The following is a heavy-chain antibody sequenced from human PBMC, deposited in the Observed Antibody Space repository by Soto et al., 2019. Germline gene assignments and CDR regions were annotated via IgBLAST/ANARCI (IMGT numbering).Heavy chain of an antibody. CDR2: INSDGSST. CDR3: ARGGPSGCSSTSCQFYYYYYYMDV. J-gene: IGHJ6*03. Sequence: GGSLRLSCAASGFTFSSYWMHWVRQAPGKGLVWVSRINSDGSSTSYADSVKGRFTISRDNAKNTLYLQMNSLRAEDTAVYYCARGGPSGCSSTSCQFYYYYYYMDVWGKGTTVTVSS. D-gene: IGHD2-2*01. V-gene: IGHV3-74*01. CDR1: GFTFSSYW.